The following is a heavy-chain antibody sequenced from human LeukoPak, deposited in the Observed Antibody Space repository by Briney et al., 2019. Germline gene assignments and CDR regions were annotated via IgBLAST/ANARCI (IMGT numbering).Heavy chain of an antibody. CDR3: TRLRGEKASGDY. CDR1: GFTFSGSA. CDR2: IRSKTNNYAT. V-gene: IGHV3-73*01. J-gene: IGHJ4*02. Sequence: GGSLRLSCAASGFTFSGSAMHWDRQASGKGLEWVGRIRSKTNNYATEYAVSVKGRFIISRDDSKNTVFLQMSSLTTEDTAVYYCTRLRGEKASGDYWGQGTPVTVSS. D-gene: IGHD3-10*01.